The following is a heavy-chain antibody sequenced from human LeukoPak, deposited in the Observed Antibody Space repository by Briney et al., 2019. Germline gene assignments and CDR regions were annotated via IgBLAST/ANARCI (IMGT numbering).Heavy chain of an antibody. J-gene: IGHJ4*02. Sequence: GGSLRLSCAASGFTFSNYWMHWVRQAPGKGLVWVSRINSDGINTSYADSVKGRFTISRDNAKNTLNLQMNSLRAEDTAVYYCARAGSYDWLAPNYWGQGTLVTVSS. CDR3: ARAGSYDWLAPNY. CDR2: INSDGINT. D-gene: IGHD6-19*01. CDR1: GFTFSNYW. V-gene: IGHV3-74*01.